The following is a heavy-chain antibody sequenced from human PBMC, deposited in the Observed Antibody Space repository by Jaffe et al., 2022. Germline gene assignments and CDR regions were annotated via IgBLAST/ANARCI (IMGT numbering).Heavy chain of an antibody. J-gene: IGHJ1*01. CDR3: ARQTPRYCSGGSCYSVEYFQH. CDR1: GGSISSSSYY. Sequence: QLQLQESGPGLVKPSETLSLTCTVSGGSISSSSYYWGWIRQPPGKGLEWIGSIYYSGSTYYNPSLKSRVTISVDTSKNQFSLKLSSVTAADTAVYYCARQTPRYCSGGSCYSVEYFQHWGQGTLVTVSS. D-gene: IGHD2-15*01. V-gene: IGHV4-39*01. CDR2: IYYSGST.